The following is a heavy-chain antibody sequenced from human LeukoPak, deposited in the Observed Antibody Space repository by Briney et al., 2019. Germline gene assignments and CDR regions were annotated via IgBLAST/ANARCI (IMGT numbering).Heavy chain of an antibody. CDR2: INPNSGGT. V-gene: IGHV1-2*06. J-gene: IGHJ5*02. CDR3: ARSYYDSSGYPTWWFDP. CDR1: GYTFTVYY. Sequence: ASVKVSCKASGYTFTVYYMHWVRQAPGQGLEWMGRINPNSGGTNYAQKFQGRVTMTRDTSISTAYMELSRLRSGDTAVYYCARSYYDSSGYPTWWFDPWGQGTLVTVSS. D-gene: IGHD3-22*01.